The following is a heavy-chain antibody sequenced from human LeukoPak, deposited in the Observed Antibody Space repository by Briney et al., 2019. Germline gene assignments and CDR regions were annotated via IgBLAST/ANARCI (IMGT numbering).Heavy chain of an antibody. CDR2: INPNSGGT. CDR1: GYTFTGYY. Sequence: ASVKVSCRASGYTFTGYYMHWVRQAPGQGLEWMGWINPNSGGTNYAQKFQGRVTMTRDTSISTAYMELSRLRSDDTAVYYCARVGTYSSSSGWFDPWGQGTLVTVSS. D-gene: IGHD6-6*01. J-gene: IGHJ5*02. CDR3: ARVGTYSSSSGWFDP. V-gene: IGHV1-2*02.